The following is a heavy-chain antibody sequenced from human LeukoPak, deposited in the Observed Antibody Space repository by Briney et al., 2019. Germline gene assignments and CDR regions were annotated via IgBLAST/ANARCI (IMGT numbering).Heavy chain of an antibody. J-gene: IGHJ4*02. V-gene: IGHV3-15*01. CDR1: GFTFSNAW. CDR3: TTECSSTSCYVDS. CDR2: IKSKTDGGTT. D-gene: IGHD2-2*01. Sequence: GGSLRLSCAASGFTFSNAWMSWVRQAPGKGLEWVGRIKSKTDGGTTDYAAPVKGRFIISRDDSKNTLYLQMNSLKTEDTAVYYCTTECSSTSCYVDSWGQGTLVTVSS.